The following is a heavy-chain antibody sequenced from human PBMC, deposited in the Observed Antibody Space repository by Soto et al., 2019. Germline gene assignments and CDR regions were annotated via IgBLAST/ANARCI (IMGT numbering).Heavy chain of an antibody. CDR1: GFSLTTSGVG. V-gene: IGHV2-5*02. CDR3: AHTGTSWVFDY. Sequence: GSGPTLVNPTQTLRLTCTFSGFSLTTSGVGVGWIRQPPGKALEWLALIHWDDDKRYSPSLKSRLTITKDTSKNQVVLTMTNMDPVDTATYYCAHTGTSWVFDYWGQGTLVTVSS. D-gene: IGHD6-13*01. CDR2: IHWDDDK. J-gene: IGHJ4*02.